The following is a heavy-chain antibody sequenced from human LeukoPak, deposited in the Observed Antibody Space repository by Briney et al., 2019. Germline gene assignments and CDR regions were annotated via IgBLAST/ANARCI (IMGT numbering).Heavy chain of an antibody. CDR2: IYSGGST. J-gene: IGHJ3*02. D-gene: IGHD2-2*01. CDR3: AAPAARGIDAFDI. V-gene: IGHV3-53*01. Sequence: PGGSLRLSCAASGFTVSSNYMSWVRQAPGKGLEWVSVIYSGGSTYYADSVKGRFTISRDNSKNTLYLQMNSLRAEDTAVYYCAAPAARGIDAFDIWGQGTMVTVSS. CDR1: GFTVSSNY.